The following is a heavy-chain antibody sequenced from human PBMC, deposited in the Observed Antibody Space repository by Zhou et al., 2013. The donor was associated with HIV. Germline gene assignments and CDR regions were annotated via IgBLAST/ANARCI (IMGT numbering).Heavy chain of an antibody. J-gene: IGHJ4*02. CDR2: INHSGST. CDR3: ARANVGIGLAFDY. V-gene: IGHV4-34*01. D-gene: IGHD7-27*01. Sequence: QVQLQQWGAGLLKPSETLSLTCAVYGGSFSDYYWSWIRQPPGKGLEWIGEINHSGSTNYKLSLKSRVTISVDTSKNQFSLKLTSVTAADTAVYYCARANVGIGLAFDYVGPGEPGHRLL. CDR1: GGSFSDYY.